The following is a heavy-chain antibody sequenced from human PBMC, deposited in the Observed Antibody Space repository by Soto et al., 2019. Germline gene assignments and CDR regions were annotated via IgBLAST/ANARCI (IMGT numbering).Heavy chain of an antibody. J-gene: IGHJ5*02. V-gene: IGHV4-30-2*01. CDR2: IYQTGTT. CDR1: GDCINSDGDA. D-gene: IGHD2-8*01. CDR3: ARAVFCTDGFCFPNWLDP. Sequence: SETMSLACTVCGDCINSDGDAWSWIRQPPGEALEWIGYIYQTGTTQYNPSLSSRVSISADRSKNQFSLHLTSVTAADTAVYYCARAVFCTDGFCFPNWLDPWGQGILVTVSS.